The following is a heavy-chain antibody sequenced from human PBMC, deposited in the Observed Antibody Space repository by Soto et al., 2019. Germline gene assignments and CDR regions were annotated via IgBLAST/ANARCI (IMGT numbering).Heavy chain of an antibody. V-gene: IGHV1-18*01. CDR2: IRPNDGHT. D-gene: IGHD4-4*01. Sequence: AAVKVSCKGLGYTFTSYGISWVRQAPGQGLEWMGWIRPNDGHTNYAQKFQDRVTMTRDTSTTTVYMDLRSLGSDDTAVYYCAIIGSGDYSDFDYWGQGTLVTVSS. CDR3: AIIGSGDYSDFDY. CDR1: GYTFTSYG. J-gene: IGHJ4*02.